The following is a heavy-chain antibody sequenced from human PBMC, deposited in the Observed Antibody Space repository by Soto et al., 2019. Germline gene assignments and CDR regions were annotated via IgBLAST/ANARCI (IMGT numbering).Heavy chain of an antibody. V-gene: IGHV3-21*01. Sequence: TGGSLRLSCAASGFPFSSYSMNWVRQAPGKGLEWVSSISSSSSYIYYADSVKGRFTISRDNAKNSLYLQMNSLRAEDTAVYYCARAPIYCTNGVCSPGYMDVWGKGTTVTVSS. CDR2: ISSSSSYI. D-gene: IGHD2-8*01. J-gene: IGHJ6*03. CDR3: ARAPIYCTNGVCSPGYMDV. CDR1: GFPFSSYS.